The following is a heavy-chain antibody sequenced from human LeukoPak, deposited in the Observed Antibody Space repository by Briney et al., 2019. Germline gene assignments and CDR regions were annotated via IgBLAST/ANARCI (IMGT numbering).Heavy chain of an antibody. D-gene: IGHD2-2*01. CDR2: ISWNSGSI. CDR3: ACSSTYG. J-gene: IGHJ4*02. V-gene: IGHV3-9*01. Sequence: GGSLRLSCAASGFTFDDYAMHWVRQAPGKGLEWVSGISWNSGSIGYADSVKGRFTISRDNAKNSLYLQMNSLRAEDTALYYCACSSTYGWGQGTLVTVSS. CDR1: GFTFDDYA.